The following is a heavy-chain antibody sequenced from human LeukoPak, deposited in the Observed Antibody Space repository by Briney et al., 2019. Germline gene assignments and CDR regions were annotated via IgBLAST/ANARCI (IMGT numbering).Heavy chain of an antibody. V-gene: IGHV1-18*01. CDR2: ISAYNDNT. CDR1: GYTFTSYG. D-gene: IGHD3-22*01. J-gene: IGHJ4*02. Sequence: ASVKVSCKASGYTFTSYGISWVRQAPGQGLEWMGWISAYNDNTNYAQKLQGRVTMTTDTSTSTAYMELRSLRSDDTAVYYCATVYYYDSSGYYGYWGQGTLVTVSS. CDR3: ATVYYYDSSGYYGY.